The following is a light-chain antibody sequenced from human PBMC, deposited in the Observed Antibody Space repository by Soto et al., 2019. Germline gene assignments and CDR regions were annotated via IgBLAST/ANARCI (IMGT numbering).Light chain of an antibody. J-gene: IGKJ1*01. V-gene: IGKV3-11*01. CDR3: RQRANWPPVT. Sequence: EVVLTQSPATLSLSPGSRATLSCRASKDVSEHWAWSQQKPGQPPRLLIYDASTRATGIPARLSGSGSGTDVTLTISTLEHEDFVVYFCRQRANWPPVTFGQGTQVEMK. CDR2: DAS. CDR1: KDVSEH.